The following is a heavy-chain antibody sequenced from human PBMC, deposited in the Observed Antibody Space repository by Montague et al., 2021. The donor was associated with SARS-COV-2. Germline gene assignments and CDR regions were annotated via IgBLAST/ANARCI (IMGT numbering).Heavy chain of an antibody. V-gene: IGHV4-4*07. J-gene: IGHJ5*01. CDR1: GEPISGFF. D-gene: IGHD3-10*01. CDR2: IYASGGT. CDR3: ARARGSHYMSWFDS. Sequence: SETLSLTCSVSGEPISGFFWNWIRQPAGKGLEWFGRIYASGGTDXNPSLESRVTMSVDTSKNQFSLKVNSVTAADTAMYYCARARGSHYMSWFDSWGQGTLVIVSS.